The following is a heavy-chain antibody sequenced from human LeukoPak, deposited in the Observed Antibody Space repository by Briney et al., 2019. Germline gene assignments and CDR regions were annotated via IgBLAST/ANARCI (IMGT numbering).Heavy chain of an antibody. CDR2: ISNDGTNE. J-gene: IGHJ4*02. CDR1: RFTFSTYA. Sequence: GRSLRLSCAASRFTFSTYAMHWVRQAPGKGLEWVAGISNDGTNEDHADSVKGRFTISRDNAKNSLYLQMNSLRAEDTAVYYCARVFAGEPYDSSGYFPDWGQGTLVTVSS. D-gene: IGHD3-22*01. V-gene: IGHV3-30-3*01. CDR3: ARVFAGEPYDSSGYFPD.